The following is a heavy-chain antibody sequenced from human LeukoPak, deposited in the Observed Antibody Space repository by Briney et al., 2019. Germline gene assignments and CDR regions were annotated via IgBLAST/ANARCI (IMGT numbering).Heavy chain of an antibody. CDR1: GGSISSSSYY. D-gene: IGHD2-15*01. Sequence: PSETLSLTCTVSGGSISSSSYYWGWIRQPPGKGLDWIGSIYYSGSTYYNPSLKSRVTISVDTSKNQFSLKLSSVTAADTAVYYCARDGKSGTYYYYMDVWGKGTTVTVSS. CDR2: IYYSGST. V-gene: IGHV4-39*07. J-gene: IGHJ6*03. CDR3: ARDGKSGTYYYYMDV.